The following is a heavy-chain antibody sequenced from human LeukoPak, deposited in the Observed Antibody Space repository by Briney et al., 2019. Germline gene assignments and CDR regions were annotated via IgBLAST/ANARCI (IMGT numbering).Heavy chain of an antibody. V-gene: IGHV4-59*01. Sequence: SETLSLTCTVSAAPITSYYWSWIRQPPGKGGEWIGYIYYSGTTSYNPSLKSRVTISLDTSKNQFSLKLSSVTAADTAVYYCARGANWGSPDYWGQGTLVTVTS. CDR3: ARGANWGSPDY. J-gene: IGHJ4*02. D-gene: IGHD7-27*01. CDR2: IYYSGTT. CDR1: AAPITSYY.